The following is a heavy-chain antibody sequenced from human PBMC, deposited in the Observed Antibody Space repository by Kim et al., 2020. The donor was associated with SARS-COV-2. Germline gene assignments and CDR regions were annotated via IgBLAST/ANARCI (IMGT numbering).Heavy chain of an antibody. Sequence: SETLSLTCTVSGYSISSGYYWGWIRQPPGKGLEWIGSIYHSGSTYYNPSLKSRVTISVDTSKNQFSLKLSSVTAADTAVYYCAIGLVAEHEEGYYFDYWGQGTLVTVSS. CDR1: GYSISSGYY. CDR3: AIGLVAEHEEGYYFDY. CDR2: IYHSGST. J-gene: IGHJ4*02. D-gene: IGHD2-8*02. V-gene: IGHV4-38-2*02.